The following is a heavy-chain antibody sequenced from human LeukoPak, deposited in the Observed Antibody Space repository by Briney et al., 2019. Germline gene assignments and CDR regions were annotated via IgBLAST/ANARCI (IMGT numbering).Heavy chain of an antibody. CDR1: GFTFSSYA. D-gene: IGHD2-2*01. CDR3: AKERNEYQLPGGGMDV. Sequence: PGGSLRLSCAASGFTFSSYAMSWVRQAPGKGLEWVSAITGGGGTTYYADSVKGRFTISRDNSKNTLYLQMNSLRAEDTAVYYCAKERNEYQLPGGGMDVWGQGTTVTVSS. J-gene: IGHJ6*02. CDR2: ITGGGGTT. V-gene: IGHV3-23*01.